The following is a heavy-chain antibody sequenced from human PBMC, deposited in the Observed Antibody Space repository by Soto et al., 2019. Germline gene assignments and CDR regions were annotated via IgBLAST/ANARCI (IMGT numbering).Heavy chain of an antibody. J-gene: IGHJ6*04. CDR1: GGSFSGYY. D-gene: IGHD3-16*01. CDR3: ARADGGMDV. Sequence: SETLSLTCAVYGGSFSGYYWSWIRQPPGKGLEWIGEINHSGSTNYNPSLKSRVTISVDTSKNQFSLELSSVTAADTAVYYCARADGGMDVWGKGTTVTVSS. V-gene: IGHV4-34*01. CDR2: INHSGST.